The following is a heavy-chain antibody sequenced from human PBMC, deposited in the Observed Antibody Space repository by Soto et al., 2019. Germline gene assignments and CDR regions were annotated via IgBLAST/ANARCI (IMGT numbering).Heavy chain of an antibody. CDR3: ARTSIEPRSIDYYYMEV. Sequence: SETLSLTCTVSGGSISSGGYYWSWIRQHPGKGLEWIGYIYYSGSTNYNRSLKSRVTISVDTSKNQFSLKLSSVTAADTAVYYCARTSIEPRSIDYYYMEVWGKGTTVTVSS. D-gene: IGHD6-6*01. CDR1: GGSISSGGYY. CDR2: IYYSGST. V-gene: IGHV4-61*08. J-gene: IGHJ6*03.